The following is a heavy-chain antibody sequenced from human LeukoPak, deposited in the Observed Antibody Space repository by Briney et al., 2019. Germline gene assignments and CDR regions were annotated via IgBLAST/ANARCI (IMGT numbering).Heavy chain of an antibody. CDR2: IWYDRSNK. V-gene: IGHV3-33*01. J-gene: IGHJ4*02. CDR3: ARDGTGSNSGWYIH. D-gene: IGHD6-19*01. CDR1: GFTFSSHG. Sequence: GSLRLSCAASGFTFSSHGMHWVRQAPGKGLEWVAVIWYDRSNKYYADSVKGRFTISRDNSKNTLYLQMNSLRAEDTAVYYCARDGTGSNSGWYIHWGQGALVTVSS.